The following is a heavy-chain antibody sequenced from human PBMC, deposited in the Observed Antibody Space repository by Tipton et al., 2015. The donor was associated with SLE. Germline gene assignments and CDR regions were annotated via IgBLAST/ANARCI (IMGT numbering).Heavy chain of an antibody. V-gene: IGHV5-51*03. CDR2: INPSDSDT. Sequence: QSGAEVKKPGESLKISCKGSGYRFTSYWIGWVRQMPGKGLEWMGIINPSDSDTRYGPSFQGQVSISADKSISTAHLQWSSLKASDSAMYYCASPPQLTGDGPVFDIWGQGTMVTVSS. CDR3: ASPPQLTGDGPVFDI. D-gene: IGHD3-9*01. CDR1: GYRFTSYW. J-gene: IGHJ3*02.